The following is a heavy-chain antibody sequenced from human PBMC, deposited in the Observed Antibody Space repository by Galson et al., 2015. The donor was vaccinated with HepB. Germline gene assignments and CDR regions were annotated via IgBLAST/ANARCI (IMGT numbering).Heavy chain of an antibody. J-gene: IGHJ4*02. CDR2: VNHSGST. V-gene: IGHV4-34*01. CDR3: ARLKRPARMQKYYFDY. Sequence: SETLSLTCAVYGGSFSGYYWSWIRQPPGKGLEWIGEVNHSGSTNYNPSLKSRVTISVDTSKNQFSLKLSSVSAADTAVYYCARLKRPARMQKYYFDYWGQGTLVTVSS. CDR1: GGSFSGYY. D-gene: IGHD2-15*01.